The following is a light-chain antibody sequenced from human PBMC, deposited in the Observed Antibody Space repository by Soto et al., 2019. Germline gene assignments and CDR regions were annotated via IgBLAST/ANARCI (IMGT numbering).Light chain of an antibody. Sequence: IVIAQSPATLSVSPWERAALACGASQSDNSNLVWYEQKPGQAPRLLIYRASTRSTGIPARCSGSGSWTDVSLIISGLQSEDFVVYYCQQYYNWHRTFGQGTKVDI. CDR2: RAS. CDR1: QSDNSN. V-gene: IGKV3-15*01. CDR3: QQYYNWHRT. J-gene: IGKJ1*01.